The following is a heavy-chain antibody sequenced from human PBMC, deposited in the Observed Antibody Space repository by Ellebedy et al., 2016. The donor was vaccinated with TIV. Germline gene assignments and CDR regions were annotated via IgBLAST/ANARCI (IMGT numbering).Heavy chain of an antibody. CDR3: ARVTLLLSLNGYFQH. J-gene: IGHJ1*01. Sequence: SETMSLTXAVYGGSFSGYYWSWIRQPPGKGLEWIGEINHSGSTNYNPSLKSRVTISVDTSKNQFSLKLSSVTAADTAVYYCARVTLLLSLNGYFQHWGQGTLVTVSS. CDR2: INHSGST. CDR1: GGSFSGYY. D-gene: IGHD2-15*01. V-gene: IGHV4-34*01.